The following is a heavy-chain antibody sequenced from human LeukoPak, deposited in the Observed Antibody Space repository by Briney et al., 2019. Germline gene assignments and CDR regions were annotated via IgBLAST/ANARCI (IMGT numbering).Heavy chain of an antibody. CDR3: ARDYGDYYGMDV. Sequence: GGSLRLSCAASGFTFSSYSMNWVRQVPGKGLEWVSSISSSSSYIYYADSAKGRLTISRDNAKNSLYMQMNSVRVEDTAVYYCARDYGDYYGMDVWGQGTTVTVSS. CDR2: ISSSSSYI. D-gene: IGHD4-17*01. CDR1: GFTFSSYS. J-gene: IGHJ6*02. V-gene: IGHV3-21*06.